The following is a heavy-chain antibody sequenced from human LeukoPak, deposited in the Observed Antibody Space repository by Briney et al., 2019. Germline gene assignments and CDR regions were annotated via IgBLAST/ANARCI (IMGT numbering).Heavy chain of an antibody. D-gene: IGHD4-11*01. CDR3: ARDPYKNKDYTNYGAFDI. CDR1: GFPFSSYA. CDR2: ISRSGGST. J-gene: IGHJ3*02. V-gene: IGHV3-23*01. Sequence: GSLRLSFAASGFPFSSYAMSWVRQAPGKGLEWVSAISRSGGSTYYADSVKGRFTISRDNAKRSLYLEMASLRVEDTAVFYCARDPYKNKDYTNYGAFDIWGQGTMVTVSS.